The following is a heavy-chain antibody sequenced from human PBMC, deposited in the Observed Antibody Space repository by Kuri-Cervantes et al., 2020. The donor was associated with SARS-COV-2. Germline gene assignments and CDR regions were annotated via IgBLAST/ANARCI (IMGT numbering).Heavy chain of an antibody. D-gene: IGHD3-16*01. Sequence: GSLRLSCTVSGGSISSYYWSWIRQPAGKGLEWIGRIYTSGSTNYNPSLKSRVTMSVDTSKNQFSLRLSSVTAADTAVYFCARLFDYFDYWGQGSLVTVSS. CDR1: GGSISSYY. J-gene: IGHJ4*02. CDR3: ARLFDYFDY. CDR2: IYTSGST. V-gene: IGHV4-4*07.